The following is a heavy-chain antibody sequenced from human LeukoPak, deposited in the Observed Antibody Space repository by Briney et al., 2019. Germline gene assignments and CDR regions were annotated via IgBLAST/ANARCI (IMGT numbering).Heavy chain of an antibody. CDR3: ARDHYYDSSGYALGFDY. CDR2: IKQDGSEK. V-gene: IGHV3-7*01. D-gene: IGHD3-22*01. J-gene: IGHJ4*02. Sequence: PGGSLRLSCAASGFTFSSYWMSWVRQAPGKGLEWVANIKQDGSEKYYVDSVKGRFTISRDNAKNLLYLQMNSLRAEDTAVYYCARDHYYDSSGYALGFDYWGQGTLVTVSS. CDR1: GFTFSSYW.